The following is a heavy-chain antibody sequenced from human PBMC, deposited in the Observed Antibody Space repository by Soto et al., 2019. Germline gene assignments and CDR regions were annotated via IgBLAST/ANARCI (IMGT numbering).Heavy chain of an antibody. Sequence: SETLSLTCAVYGGSFSGYYWSWIRQPPGKGLEWIGEINHSGSTNYNPSLKSRVTISVDTSKNQFFLKLSSVTAADTAVYYCARSKDIVVVPAATGGLIYYYYGMDVWGQGTTVTVSS. J-gene: IGHJ6*02. CDR2: INHSGST. V-gene: IGHV4-34*01. CDR3: ARSKDIVVVPAATGGLIYYYYGMDV. CDR1: GGSFSGYY. D-gene: IGHD2-2*01.